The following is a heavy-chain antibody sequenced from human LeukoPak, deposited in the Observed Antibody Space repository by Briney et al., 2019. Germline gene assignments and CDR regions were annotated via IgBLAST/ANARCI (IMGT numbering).Heavy chain of an antibody. D-gene: IGHD4-17*01. J-gene: IGHJ6*03. CDR2: IYYSGST. CDR3: ARVVPDLPTGGYYHYYMDV. Sequence: SETLSLTCTVSGGSISSHYWSWIRQPPGKGLEWIGYIYYSGSTNYNPSLKSRVTISVDTSKNQFSLKLSSVTAADTAVYYCARVVPDLPTGGYYHYYMDVWGKGTTVTVSS. CDR1: GGSISSHY. V-gene: IGHV4-59*11.